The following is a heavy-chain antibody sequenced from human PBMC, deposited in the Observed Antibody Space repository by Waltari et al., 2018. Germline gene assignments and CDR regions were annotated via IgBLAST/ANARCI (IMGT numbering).Heavy chain of an antibody. J-gene: IGHJ1*01. CDR3: ARGMSGSYHTPFQH. CDR2: IYYSGNT. CDR1: GGSISTYY. V-gene: IGHV4-59*01. D-gene: IGHD1-26*01. Sequence: QVQLQESGPGLVKPSETLSLTCPVSGGSISTYYWSWLRQSPKGLEWLGFIYYSGNTNYNPSLTSRVTLSVDTPKNQVSLKLTSVTAADTAMYYCARGMSGSYHTPFQHWGQGTLVTVSS.